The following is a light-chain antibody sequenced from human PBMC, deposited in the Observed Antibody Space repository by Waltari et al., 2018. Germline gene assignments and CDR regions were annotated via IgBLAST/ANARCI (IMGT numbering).Light chain of an antibody. J-gene: IGKJ2*01. CDR3: QQYKIWPSYT. CDR2: GAS. V-gene: IGKV3-15*01. CDR1: QSISSS. Sequence: EILMTQSPATLSVSPGERATLSCRASQSISSSLAWYQHKPGQAPRLLIYGASTRATGIPAMFSGRGSETDFTLTITSLQSEDFAVYYCQQYKIWPSYTFGQGTKLDI.